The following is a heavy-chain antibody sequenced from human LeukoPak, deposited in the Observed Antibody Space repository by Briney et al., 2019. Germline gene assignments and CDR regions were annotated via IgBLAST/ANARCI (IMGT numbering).Heavy chain of an antibody. D-gene: IGHD3-3*01. Sequence: GGSLRLSCAASGFTFSSYWMSWVRQAPGKGLEWVANIKQDGSEKYYVDSVKGRFTISRDNSKNTLYLQMNTLRTEDTAVYYCAKVQGGFWSGYFTTRSNRFDPWGQGTLVTVSS. CDR2: IKQDGSEK. V-gene: IGHV3-7*01. J-gene: IGHJ5*02. CDR1: GFTFSSYW. CDR3: AKVQGGFWSGYFTTRSNRFDP.